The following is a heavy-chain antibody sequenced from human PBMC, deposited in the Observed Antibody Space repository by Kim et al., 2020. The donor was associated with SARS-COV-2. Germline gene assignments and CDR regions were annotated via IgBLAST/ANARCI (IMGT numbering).Heavy chain of an antibody. CDR1: GFTFSSYD. CDR3: ARVGPMIGGIIVNYYAMDV. CDR2: VSHDGTQK. J-gene: IGHJ6*02. D-gene: IGHD3-10*01. Sequence: GGSLRLSCTASGFTFSSYDIHWVRQAPGKGLEWVALVSHDGTQKSHADSVKGRFSISRDNSNKTLYLQMNSLRREDTAVYYCARVGPMIGGIIVNYYAMDVWGLGTTVTVSS. V-gene: IGHV3-30*03.